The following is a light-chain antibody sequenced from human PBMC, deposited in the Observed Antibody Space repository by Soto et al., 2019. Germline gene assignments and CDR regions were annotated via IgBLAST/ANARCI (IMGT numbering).Light chain of an antibody. J-gene: IGKJ5*01. Sequence: DIVLTQSPLSLSVTPGQPASISCKSSQSLLHSDGKTYFYWYLQKPGQPPHSLIYAISNRFSGVPDRISGGGSGANFTLKISRVEAEDAAVYFCMQSVQHPITFGQGTRLEI. CDR1: QSLLHSDGKTY. CDR2: AIS. CDR3: MQSVQHPIT. V-gene: IGKV2D-29*01.